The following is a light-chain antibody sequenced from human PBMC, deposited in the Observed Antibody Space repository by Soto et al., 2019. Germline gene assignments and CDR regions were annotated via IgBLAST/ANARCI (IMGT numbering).Light chain of an antibody. Sequence: DIQMTQSPSTLSASLGDRVIITCRSSQSISSWLSWYQQKPGKAPNLLIYKAATLKSVVPSRFSGSVSGTEFTLTSSSRQLDDFATYYCQQYDNDSLTFGQGIKVEIK. CDR1: QSISSW. CDR2: KAA. V-gene: IGKV1-5*03. J-gene: IGKJ1*01. CDR3: QQYDNDSLT.